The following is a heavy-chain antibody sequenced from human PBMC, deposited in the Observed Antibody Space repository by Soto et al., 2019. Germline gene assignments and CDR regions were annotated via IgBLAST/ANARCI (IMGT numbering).Heavy chain of an antibody. CDR3: ARGYDDSSGYYSPGDDY. CDR1: GGTFSSYA. CDR2: IIPIFGTA. V-gene: IGHV1-69*12. J-gene: IGHJ4*02. D-gene: IGHD3-22*01. Sequence: QVQLVQSGAEVKKPGSSVKVSCKASGGTFSSYAISWVRQAPGHGLEWMGGIIPIFGTANYAQKFQGRVTITADESTSAAYMELSSLRSEDTAGYYCARGYDDSSGYYSPGDDYWGQGTLVTVSS.